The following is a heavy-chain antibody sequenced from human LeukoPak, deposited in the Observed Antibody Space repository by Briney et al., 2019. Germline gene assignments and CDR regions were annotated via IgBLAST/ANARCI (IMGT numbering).Heavy chain of an antibody. V-gene: IGHV3-74*01. CDR1: GFTFSSYW. CDR2: INSYGRST. J-gene: IGHJ6*02. Sequence: GGPLRLSCAASGFTFSSYWVLCVRQAPGKGLVWVSRINSYGRSTSYADSVKGRFTISRDNAKNTLYLQMNSLRAEYTAVYYCARWSGKYGSGIYYYGMDVWGQGTTVTVSS. CDR3: ARWSGKYGSGIYYYGMDV. D-gene: IGHD3-10*01.